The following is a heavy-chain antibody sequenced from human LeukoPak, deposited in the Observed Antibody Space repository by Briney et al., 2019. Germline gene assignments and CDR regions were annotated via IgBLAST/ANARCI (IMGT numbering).Heavy chain of an antibody. Sequence: SQTLSLTCAISGDSVSSNSASWNWLRQSPSRGLEWLGRTYYRSKWSNDYAPSVKSRITINPDTSRNQFSLQLNSVTPEDTAVYYCARDRDSDYEWGPFGPWGQGTLVTVSS. J-gene: IGHJ5*02. CDR2: TYYRSKWSN. CDR1: GDSVSSNSAS. V-gene: IGHV6-1*01. CDR3: ARDRDSDYEWGPFGP. D-gene: IGHD4-11*01.